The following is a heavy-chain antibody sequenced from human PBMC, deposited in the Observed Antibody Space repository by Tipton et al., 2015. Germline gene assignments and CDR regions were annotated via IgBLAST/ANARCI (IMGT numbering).Heavy chain of an antibody. Sequence: SLRLSCAASGFTFSSYGMHWVRKAPGKGLEWVATIWHDGSNKYYADSVKGRFTISRDNSKYMVYLQMNSLRAEDTAVYYCAKQFLDADWGQGTLVTVSP. D-gene: IGHD1-1*01. V-gene: IGHV3-33*06. CDR2: IWHDGSNK. CDR1: GFTFSSYG. J-gene: IGHJ4*02. CDR3: AKQFLDAD.